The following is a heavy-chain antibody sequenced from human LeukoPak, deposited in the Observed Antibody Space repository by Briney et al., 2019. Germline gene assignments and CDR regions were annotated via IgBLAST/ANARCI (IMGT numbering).Heavy chain of an antibody. V-gene: IGHV1-69*13. CDR3: TTRACHAGGCSSSFYYYYGLHF. J-gene: IGHJ6*02. CDR2: IIPIFGTA. Sequence: GASVKVSCKASGNSISNYAVSWVRQAPGQGFEWMGGIIPIFGTADYAQKFQGRVTITADQSTSTTHMALSSLKSEDTATYYCTTRACHAGGCSSSFYYYYGLHFWGQGTTVSV. CDR1: GNSISNYA. D-gene: IGHD3-16*01.